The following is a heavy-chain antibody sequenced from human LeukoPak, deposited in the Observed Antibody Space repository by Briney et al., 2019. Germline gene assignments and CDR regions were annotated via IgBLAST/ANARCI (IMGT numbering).Heavy chain of an antibody. CDR3: ARLSSSGWYYFDY. D-gene: IGHD6-19*01. CDR2: IYYSGST. Sequence: SETLSLTCTVSGGSISSYYWSWIRQPPGKGLEWIGYIYYSGSTNYNPSLKSRVTISVDTSKNQFSLKLSSVTAADTAVYYCARLSSSGWYYFDYWGQGTLVTVSS. J-gene: IGHJ4*02. CDR1: GGSISSYY. V-gene: IGHV4-59*08.